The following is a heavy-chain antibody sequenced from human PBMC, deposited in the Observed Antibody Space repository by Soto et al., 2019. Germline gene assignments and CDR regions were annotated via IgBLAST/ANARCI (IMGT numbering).Heavy chain of an antibody. CDR2: ITPIFGTS. V-gene: IGHV1-69*01. CDR3: ARARRFVDDTRFDP. D-gene: IGHD3-3*01. Sequence: QVQLVQSGAEVKRPGSSVRVSCKASGVTFSDSSFSWVRQAPGQGLEWMGVITPIFGTSNFAQSFRGRFTITADECTSTVYMELSSLRSEDTAVYYCARARRFVDDTRFDPWGQGTLVTVSS. CDR1: GVTFSDSS. J-gene: IGHJ5*02.